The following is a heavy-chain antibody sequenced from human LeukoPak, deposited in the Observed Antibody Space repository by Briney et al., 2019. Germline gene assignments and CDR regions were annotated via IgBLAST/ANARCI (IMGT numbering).Heavy chain of an antibody. CDR1: GYTFTSYA. CDR3: ARDVAARGENWFDP. J-gene: IGHJ5*02. Sequence: GASVKVSCKASGYTFTSYAMNWVGQPPGQGLEWMGWINTNTGNPTYAQGFTGRFVFSLDTSVSTAYLQISSLKAEDTAVYYCARDVAARGENWFDPWGQGTLVTVSS. V-gene: IGHV7-4-1*02. D-gene: IGHD6-6*01. CDR2: INTNTGNP.